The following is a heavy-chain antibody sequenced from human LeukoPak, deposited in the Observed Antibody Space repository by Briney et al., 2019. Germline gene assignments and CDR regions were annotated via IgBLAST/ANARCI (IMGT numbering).Heavy chain of an antibody. Sequence: PSETLSLTCTVSGYSISSGYYWGWIRQPPGKGLEWIGSIYHSGSTYYNPSLKSRVTISVDTSKNQFSLKLSSVTAADTAVYYCARLPAEYYYDSSGYYYVGRYFDYWGQGTLVTVSS. CDR1: GYSISSGYY. CDR3: ARLPAEYYYDSSGYYYVGRYFDY. CDR2: IYHSGST. D-gene: IGHD3-22*01. V-gene: IGHV4-38-2*02. J-gene: IGHJ4*02.